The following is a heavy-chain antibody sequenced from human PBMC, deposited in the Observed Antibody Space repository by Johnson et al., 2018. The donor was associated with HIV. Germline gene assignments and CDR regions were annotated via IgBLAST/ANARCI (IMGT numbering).Heavy chain of an antibody. CDR2: IKEDGSED. Sequence: VQVLESGGGLVQPGGSLRLSCAASGFTFNSYAMNWVRQAPGKGLEWLANIKEDGSEDYYVDSLKGRFTISRDNAQNSLYLQMDNLRAEDSAVYYCTRERYGSQAIDAFDIWGQGTMVTVSS. J-gene: IGHJ3*02. CDR3: TRERYGSQAIDAFDI. V-gene: IGHV3-7*03. D-gene: IGHD2-15*01. CDR1: GFTFNSYA.